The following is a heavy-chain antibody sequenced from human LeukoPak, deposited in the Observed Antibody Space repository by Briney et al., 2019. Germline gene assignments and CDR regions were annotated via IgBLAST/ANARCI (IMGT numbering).Heavy chain of an antibody. CDR3: ARGSGSYSARYYFDY. CDR2: IYHSGST. V-gene: IGHV4-4*02. D-gene: IGHD1-26*01. CDR1: GGSIRSSNW. Sequence: SETLSLTCAVSGGSIRSSNWWSWVRQPPGEGLEWIGEIYHSGSTTYNPSLKSRVTISVDKSKNQFSLKLTSVTAADTAVYYCARGSGSYSARYYFDYWGQGTQVTVSS. J-gene: IGHJ4*02.